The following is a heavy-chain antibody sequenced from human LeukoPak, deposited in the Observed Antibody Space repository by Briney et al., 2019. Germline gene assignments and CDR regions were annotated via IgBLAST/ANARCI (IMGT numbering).Heavy chain of an antibody. D-gene: IGHD4-23*01. Sequence: PSETLSLTCTVSGGSISSYYRSWIRQPPGKGLEWIGYIYYSGSTNYNPSLKSRVTISVDTSKNQFSLKLSSVTAADTAVYYCARGRNERSSPKSVGPYFDYWGQGTLVTVSS. CDR1: GGSISSYY. J-gene: IGHJ4*02. V-gene: IGHV4-59*01. CDR2: IYYSGST. CDR3: ARGRNERSSPKSVGPYFDY.